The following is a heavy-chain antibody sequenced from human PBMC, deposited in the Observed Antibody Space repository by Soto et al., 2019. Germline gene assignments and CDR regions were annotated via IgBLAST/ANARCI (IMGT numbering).Heavy chain of an antibody. CDR3: ARNYDILTGYYNPYYYYGMDV. CDR1: GYTFTSYG. J-gene: IGHJ6*02. D-gene: IGHD3-9*01. V-gene: IGHV1-18*01. CDR2: ISAFIGNT. Sequence: ASVKVSCKASGYTFTSYGISWVRQAPGQGLEWMGRISAFIGNTNYAQKFQGRVTITTDKSTSTAYMELSSLRSEDTAVYYCARNYDILTGYYNPYYYYGMDVWGQGTTVTVSS.